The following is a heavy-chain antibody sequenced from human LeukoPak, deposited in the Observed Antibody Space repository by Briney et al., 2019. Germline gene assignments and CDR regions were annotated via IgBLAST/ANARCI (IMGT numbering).Heavy chain of an antibody. V-gene: IGHV4-61*02. J-gene: IGHJ3*01. D-gene: IGHD2-2*01. Sequence: TSETLSLTCTVSDGSISNLDYYWTWIRQPAGKRLEWIGRIYTSGGTNYNPSLKSRVTMSVDKSKNQISLNLASLTAADTALYYCAGRGSSSGTFDVWGPGTFVTVSS. CDR3: AGRGSSSGTFDV. CDR2: IYTSGGT. CDR1: DGSISNLDYY.